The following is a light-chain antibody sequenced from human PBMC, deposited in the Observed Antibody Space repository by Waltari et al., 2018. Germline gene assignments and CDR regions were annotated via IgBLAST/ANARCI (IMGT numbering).Light chain of an antibody. J-gene: IGLJ2*01. Sequence: SALTQPASLSGSPGESITIPCTGTSSYVGGYNYVSWFQPPPGKAPKLMIYEVSKRPSGVSNRFSGSKSGNTASLTISGLQAEDEADYYCSSYTSSSTVVFGGGTKLTVL. CDR2: EVS. CDR3: SSYTSSSTVV. V-gene: IGLV2-14*01. CDR1: SSYVGGYNY.